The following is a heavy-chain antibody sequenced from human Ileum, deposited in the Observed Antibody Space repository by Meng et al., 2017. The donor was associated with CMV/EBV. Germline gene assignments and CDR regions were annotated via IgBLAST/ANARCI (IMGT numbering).Heavy chain of an antibody. Sequence: QVQLQQGGAGLLKPSETLSLICAVYGGSFSEYHWSWIRQPPGKGLEWIGEINHGGSSNYNPSLKSRVTISVDRSRNQVSLKLTSVTAADTAVYYCARASPQRRFLSYWGQGTLVTVSS. D-gene: IGHD3-3*01. CDR1: GGSFSEYH. CDR2: INHGGSS. J-gene: IGHJ4*02. V-gene: IGHV4-34*01. CDR3: ARASPQRRFLSY.